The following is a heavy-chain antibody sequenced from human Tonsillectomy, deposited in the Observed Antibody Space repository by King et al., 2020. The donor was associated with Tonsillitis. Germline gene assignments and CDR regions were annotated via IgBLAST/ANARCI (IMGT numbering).Heavy chain of an antibody. J-gene: IGHJ4*02. CDR3: AGLGSRAARPRNY. V-gene: IGHV4-34*01. CDR2: INHSGST. CDR1: GGSFSGYY. Sequence: VQLQQWGAGLLKPSETLSLTCSVYGGSFSGYYWSWIRQPPGKGLEWIGEINHSGSTNYNTSLKSRVILSVDPSKNQFSLRLTSVTAADTAVYYCAGLGSRAARPRNYWAQGPLVTVSS. D-gene: IGHD6-6*01.